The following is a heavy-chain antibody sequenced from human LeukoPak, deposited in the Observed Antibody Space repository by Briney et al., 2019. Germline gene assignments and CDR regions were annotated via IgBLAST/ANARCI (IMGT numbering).Heavy chain of an antibody. Sequence: SVKVSCKASGGTFSSYAISWVRQAPGQGLEWMGRIIPIFGTANHAQKFQGRVTITTDESTSTAYMELSSLRSEDTAVYYCARVSTGDINWFDPWGQGTLVTVSS. CDR2: IIPIFGTA. CDR3: ARVSTGDINWFDP. J-gene: IGHJ5*02. V-gene: IGHV1-69*05. D-gene: IGHD7-27*01. CDR1: GGTFSSYA.